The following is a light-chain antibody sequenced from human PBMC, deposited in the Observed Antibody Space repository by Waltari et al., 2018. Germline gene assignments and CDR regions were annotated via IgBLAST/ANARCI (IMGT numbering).Light chain of an antibody. J-gene: IGKJ1*01. CDR2: GAS. V-gene: IGKV3-15*01. CDR3: QQYNNWSGA. CDR1: QSVSSN. Sequence: EIVMTQSPATLSVSPGERATLSCRASQSVSSNLAWYQQKPGQAPRLLIYGASTRATGIPAMFSGSGSGTEFTLTISSLQSEDFAVYYCQQYNNWSGAFGQGTKVEIK.